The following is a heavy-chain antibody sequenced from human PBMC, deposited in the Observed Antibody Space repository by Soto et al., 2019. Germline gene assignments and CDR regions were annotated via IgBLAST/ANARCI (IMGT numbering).Heavy chain of an antibody. V-gene: IGHV3-23*01. D-gene: IGHD3-3*01. CDR1: GFTFSSYA. J-gene: IGHJ4*02. Sequence: PGGSRRLSCAASGFTFSSYAISWVRQGPGKGLEWVSAISGSGGSTYYADSVKGRFTISRDNSKNTLYLQMNSLRAEDTAVYYCAKEARFLEWLLYDYWGQGTLVTVSS. CDR2: ISGSGGST. CDR3: AKEARFLEWLLYDY.